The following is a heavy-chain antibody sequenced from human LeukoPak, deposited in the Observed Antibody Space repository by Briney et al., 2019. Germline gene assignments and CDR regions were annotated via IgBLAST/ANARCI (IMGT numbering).Heavy chain of an antibody. Sequence: PGRSLRLSCAASGFTFSSYAMHWVRQAPGKGLEWVAVISYDGSNKYYADSVKGRFTISRDNAKNSLYLQMNSLRAEDTAVYYCARDLSVVTAEGAFDIWGQGTMVTVSS. CDR3: ARDLSVVTAEGAFDI. CDR2: ISYDGSNK. V-gene: IGHV3-30-3*01. CDR1: GFTFSSYA. D-gene: IGHD2-21*02. J-gene: IGHJ3*02.